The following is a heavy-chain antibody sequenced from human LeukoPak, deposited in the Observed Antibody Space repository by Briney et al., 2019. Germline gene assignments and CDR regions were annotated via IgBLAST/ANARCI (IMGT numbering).Heavy chain of an antibody. Sequence: PSETLSLTCTVSGVSINNSPYYWGWIRQPPEKGLEGIGNIFYDGSTDHNPSLKIRVTISLYTSKSQLSLNLRSVTAAATAVYYCARALYYYYYMDVWGNGTAVTVSS. J-gene: IGHJ6*03. CDR2: IFYDGST. CDR3: ARALYYYYYMDV. CDR1: GVSINNSPYY. V-gene: IGHV4-39*01.